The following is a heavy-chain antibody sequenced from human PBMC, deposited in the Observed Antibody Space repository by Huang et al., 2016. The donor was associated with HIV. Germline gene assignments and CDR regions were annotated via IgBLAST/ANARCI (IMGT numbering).Heavy chain of an antibody. Sequence: QVQLVQSGAEVKKPGSSVKVSCKASGGSFRNFAIGWVRQAPGQGLEWMGGSIPTLGTAHYAQKFQGRVTIIADEATSTAYIELSSLRSEDTAVYYCATVDYYDTSGPQRGYFDNWGQGTLVTVSS. D-gene: IGHD3-22*01. CDR2: SIPTLGTA. CDR3: ATVDYYDTSGPQRGYFDN. V-gene: IGHV1-69*01. CDR1: GGSFRNFA. J-gene: IGHJ4*02.